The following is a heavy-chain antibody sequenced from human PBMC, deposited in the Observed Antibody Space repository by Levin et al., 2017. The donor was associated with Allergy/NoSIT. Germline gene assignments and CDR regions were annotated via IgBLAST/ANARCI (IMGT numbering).Heavy chain of an antibody. CDR1: GGSISSGGYS. CDR2: IYHSGST. V-gene: IGHV4-30-2*01. J-gene: IGHJ4*02. D-gene: IGHD3-3*01. CDR3: ARGKRRSAFFREYYFDY. Sequence: SETLSLTCAVSGGSISSGGYSWSWIRQPPGKGLEWIGYIYHSGSTYYNPSLKSRVTISVDRSKNQFSLKLSSVTAADTAVYYCARGKRRSAFFREYYFDYWGQGTLVTVSS.